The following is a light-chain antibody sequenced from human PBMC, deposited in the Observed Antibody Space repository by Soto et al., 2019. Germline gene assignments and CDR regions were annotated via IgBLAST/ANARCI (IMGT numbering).Light chain of an antibody. J-gene: IGKJ3*01. V-gene: IGKV3-20*01. CDR1: QSVSSNY. Sequence: EIVLTQSPGTLSLSPGERVTLSCRASQSVSSNYVAWYQQTPGQAPRLLIYGASSTATGIPDRFSGGGSGTDFTLTISRLEPVDFAVYYCQQYGSSPFTFGPGTKVDIQ. CDR2: GAS. CDR3: QQYGSSPFT.